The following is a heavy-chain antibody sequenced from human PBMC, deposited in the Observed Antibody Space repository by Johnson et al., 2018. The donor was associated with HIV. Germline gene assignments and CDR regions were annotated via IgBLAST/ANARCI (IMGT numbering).Heavy chain of an antibody. CDR1: GFTFSSYA. Sequence: VQLVESGGGVVQPGGSLRLSCAASGFTFSSYAMSWVRQVPGKGLEWVSAISGSGGSTYYADSVKGRFTISRDNAKNSLYLQMNSLRAEDRAVYYCAVLCSGCADAFDIGGQGTMVTVSS. CDR3: AVLCSGCADAFDI. J-gene: IGHJ3*02. D-gene: IGHD3-10*01. CDR2: ISGSGGST. V-gene: IGHV3-23*04.